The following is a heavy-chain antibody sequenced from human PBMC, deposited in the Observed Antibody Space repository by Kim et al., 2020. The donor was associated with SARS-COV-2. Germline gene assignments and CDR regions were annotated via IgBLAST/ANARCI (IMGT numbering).Heavy chain of an antibody. D-gene: IGHD6-13*01. V-gene: IGHV1-69*04. J-gene: IGHJ6*02. Sequence: KFQGRVTITADKSTSTAYMELSSLRSEDTAVYYCARVGIAAAFYYYGMDVWGQGTTVTVSS. CDR3: ARVGIAAAFYYYGMDV.